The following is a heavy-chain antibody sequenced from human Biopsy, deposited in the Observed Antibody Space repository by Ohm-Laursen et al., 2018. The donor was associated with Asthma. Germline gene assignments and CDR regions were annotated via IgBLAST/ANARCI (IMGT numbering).Heavy chain of an antibody. J-gene: IGHJ4*02. CDR3: ASDFPKDYVRYDFQF. CDR1: GYSLTDLS. CDR2: HDHEEGGT. Sequence: ASVKVSCKISGYSLTDLSMHWVRQAPGQGLEWMGGHDHEEGGTVNARRFQGRVTMTEDTSTDTAYMELTSLSSDDTAVYYCASDFPKDYVRYDFQFWGQGTLVTVSS. D-gene: IGHD4-17*01. V-gene: IGHV1-24*01.